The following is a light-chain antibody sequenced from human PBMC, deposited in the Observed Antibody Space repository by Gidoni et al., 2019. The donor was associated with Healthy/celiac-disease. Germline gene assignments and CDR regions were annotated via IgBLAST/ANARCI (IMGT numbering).Light chain of an antibody. V-gene: IGLV3-1*01. CDR3: QAWDSRTGV. J-gene: IGLJ3*02. Sequence: SYELTPPPSVSVSPGQTASITCSGDKLGDKYACWYQQKPGQSPVLVIYQDSKRPSGIPERFSGYNSGNTATLTISGTQAMDEADYYCQAWDSRTGVFGGGTKLTVL. CDR1: KLGDKY. CDR2: QDS.